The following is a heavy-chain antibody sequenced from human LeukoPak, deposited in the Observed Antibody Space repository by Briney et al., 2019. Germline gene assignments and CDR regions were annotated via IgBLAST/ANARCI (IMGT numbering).Heavy chain of an antibody. CDR3: ARGSVDTAMVSEYYFDY. J-gene: IGHJ4*02. CDR2: IIPIFGTA. Sequence: SVKVSCKASGGTFSSYAISWVRQAPGQGLEWMGGIIPIFGTANYAQKFQGRVTITADESTSTAYMELSSLRSEDTAVYYCARGSVDTAMVSEYYFDYWGQGTLVTVSS. V-gene: IGHV1-69*13. D-gene: IGHD5-18*01. CDR1: GGTFSSYA.